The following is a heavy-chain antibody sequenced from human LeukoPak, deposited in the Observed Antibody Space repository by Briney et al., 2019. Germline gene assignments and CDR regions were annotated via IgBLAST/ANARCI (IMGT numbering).Heavy chain of an antibody. Sequence: PSETLSLTCTVSGGSISSYYWSWIRQPPGRGLEWIGYIYYSGSTNYNPSLKSRVTISVDTSKNQFSLKLSSVTAADTAVYYCARWGDWFDPWGQGTLVTVSS. CDR1: GGSISSYY. V-gene: IGHV4-59*08. CDR3: ARWGDWFDP. J-gene: IGHJ5*02. D-gene: IGHD3-16*01. CDR2: IYYSGST.